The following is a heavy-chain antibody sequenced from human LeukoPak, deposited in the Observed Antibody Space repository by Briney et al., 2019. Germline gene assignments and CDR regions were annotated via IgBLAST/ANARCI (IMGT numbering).Heavy chain of an antibody. D-gene: IGHD2-8*01. CDR2: ISNSGGNT. J-gene: IGHJ4*02. V-gene: IGHV3-30-3*01. CDR1: GFIFSEFS. Sequence: GGSLRLSCAASGFIFSEFSFHWVRQAPGKGLDWVAVISNSGGNTYYAESVKGRFTISRDNSKNTLYLQMNSLRAEDTAVYYCAREMAVWGQGALVTVSS. CDR3: AREMAV.